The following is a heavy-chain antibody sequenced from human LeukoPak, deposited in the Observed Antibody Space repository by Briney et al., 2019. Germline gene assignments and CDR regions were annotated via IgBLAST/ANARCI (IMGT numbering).Heavy chain of an antibody. J-gene: IGHJ4*02. V-gene: IGHV4-61*02. D-gene: IGHD6-13*01. Sequence: SETLSLTCTVSGGSISSGSYYWSWIRQPAGKGLEWIGRIYTSGSTNYNPSLKSRVTISVDTSKNQFSLKLSSVTAADTAVYYCARVDQQLSFSDYFDNWGQGTLVTVSS. CDR2: IYTSGST. CDR1: GGSISSGSYY. CDR3: ARVDQQLSFSDYFDN.